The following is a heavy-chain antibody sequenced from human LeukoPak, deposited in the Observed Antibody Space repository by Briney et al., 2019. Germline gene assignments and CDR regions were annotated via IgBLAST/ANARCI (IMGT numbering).Heavy chain of an antibody. CDR1: GFTFTSYA. CDR2: ISNSGVST. J-gene: IGHJ4*02. Sequence: GGSLRLSCAASGFTFTSYAMTWVRQAPGKGLEWVSSISNSGVSTYHADSVKGRFTISRDNSKNTLYLQMNSLRAEDTAVYYCAVNWNVDHWGQGTLITVSS. CDR3: AVNWNVDH. D-gene: IGHD1-1*01. V-gene: IGHV3-23*01.